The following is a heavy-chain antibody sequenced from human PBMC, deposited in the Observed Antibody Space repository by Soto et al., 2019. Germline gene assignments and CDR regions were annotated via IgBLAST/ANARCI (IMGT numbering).Heavy chain of an antibody. CDR2: IYYSGST. J-gene: IGHJ4*02. CDR1: GGSISSYY. V-gene: IGHV4-59*08. Sequence: SETLSLTCTVSGGSISSYYWSWIRQPPGKGLEWIGYIYYSGSTNYNPSLKSRVTISVDTSKNQFSLKLSSVTAADTAVYYCARQMRDGYGTRQGFAYWGQGTLVTVSS. D-gene: IGHD5-18*01. CDR3: ARQMRDGYGTRQGFAY.